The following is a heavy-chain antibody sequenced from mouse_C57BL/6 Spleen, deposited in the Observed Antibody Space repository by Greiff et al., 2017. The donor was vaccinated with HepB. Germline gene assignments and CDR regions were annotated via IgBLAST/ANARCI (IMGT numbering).Heavy chain of an antibody. V-gene: IGHV1-82*01. CDR1: GYAFSSSW. Sequence: VQLVESGPELVKPGASVKISCKASGYAFSSSWMNWVKQRPGKGLEWIGRIYPGDGDTNYNGKFKGKATLTADKSSSTAYMQLSSLTSEDSAVYFCARKITTVVAYYFDYWGQGTTLTVSS. CDR3: ARKITTVVAYYFDY. CDR2: IYPGDGDT. D-gene: IGHD1-1*01. J-gene: IGHJ2*01.